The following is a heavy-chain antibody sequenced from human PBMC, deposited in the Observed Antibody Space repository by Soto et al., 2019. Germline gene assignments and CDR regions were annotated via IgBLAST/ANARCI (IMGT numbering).Heavy chain of an antibody. CDR2: ISYDGSNK. CDR1: GFTFSSYA. J-gene: IGHJ6*02. D-gene: IGHD2-8*02. Sequence: LRLSCAASGFTFSSYAMHWVRQAPGKGLEWVAVISYDGSNKYYADSVKGRFTISRDNSKNTLYLQMNSLRAEDTAVYYCARELGWFIYYYYDGMDVWGQGTTVTVSS. CDR3: ARELGWFIYYYYDGMDV. V-gene: IGHV3-30-3*01.